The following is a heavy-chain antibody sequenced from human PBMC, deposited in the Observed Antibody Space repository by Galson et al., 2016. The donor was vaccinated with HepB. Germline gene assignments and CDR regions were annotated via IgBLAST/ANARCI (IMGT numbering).Heavy chain of an antibody. J-gene: IGHJ6*02. CDR3: ARDLYSSSSGQEGMDI. CDR2: INPSGTST. V-gene: IGHV1-46*01. D-gene: IGHD6-6*01. Sequence: SVKVSCKASGYTFTNYYIHWVRQAPGQGLEWVGDINPSGTSTSYAQKFQGRVTVSRDTSTSTVYMELSSLRSEETAVYYCARDLYSSSSGQEGMDIWGQGTTVTVAS. CDR1: GYTFTNYY.